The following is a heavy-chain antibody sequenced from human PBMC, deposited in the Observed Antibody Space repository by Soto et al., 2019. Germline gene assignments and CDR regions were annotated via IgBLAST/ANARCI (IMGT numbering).Heavy chain of an antibody. D-gene: IGHD3-3*01. CDR3: ARDTFFGVFIYSYGRAV. Sequence: QVQLVESGGGVVQPGRSLRLSCAASGFTFSSYGMHWVRQAPGKGLEWVAVIWYDGSNKYYADSVKGRFTISRDNSKNTLYLQMNGRGAEDRGVYYWARDTFFGVFIYSYGRAVGGQGTTVPVSS. V-gene: IGHV3-33*01. CDR1: GFTFSSYG. CDR2: IWYDGSNK. J-gene: IGHJ6*02.